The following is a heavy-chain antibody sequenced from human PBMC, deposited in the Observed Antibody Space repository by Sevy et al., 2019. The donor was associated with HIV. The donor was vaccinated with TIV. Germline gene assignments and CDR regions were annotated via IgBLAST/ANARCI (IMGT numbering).Heavy chain of an antibody. CDR2: SYAGDSDT. D-gene: IGHD3-22*01. CDR1: GYSITSYW. J-gene: IGHJ4*02. V-gene: IGHV5-51*01. CDR3: ARYRNPYSSGYYLPTSPFDY. Sequence: GESLKISCKGSGYSITSYWIGWVRQMPGKGLEWMGMSYAGDSDTRYSPSFEGQVTISTDKSISTAYLQWSSLKASDTAMYYCARYRNPYSSGYYLPTSPFDYWGQGTLVTVSS.